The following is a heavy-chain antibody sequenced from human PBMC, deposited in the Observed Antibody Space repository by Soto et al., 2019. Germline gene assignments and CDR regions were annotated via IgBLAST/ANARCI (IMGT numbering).Heavy chain of an antibody. D-gene: IGHD3-3*01. J-gene: IGHJ6*02. V-gene: IGHV5-10-1*04. CDR3: ARHAYDFWSGHPNPRYYYGMDV. CDR1: GYSFTGYL. CDR2: IDPSDSYT. Sequence: GESLKISCKGSGYSFTGYLISWVRQMPGKGLEWMGRIDPSDSYTNYSPSLQGQVTISVDKSISTAYLQWSSLKATDTAMYYCARHAYDFWSGHPNPRYYYGMDVWGQGTTVTVSS.